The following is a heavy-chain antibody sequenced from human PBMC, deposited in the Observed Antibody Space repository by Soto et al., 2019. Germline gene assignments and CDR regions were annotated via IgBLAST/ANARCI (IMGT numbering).Heavy chain of an antibody. Sequence: SETLSLTCTVSGGSISSGGYYWSWIRQHPGKGLEWIGYIYYSGSTFYNPSLKSRVTISVDTSKNQFSLKLSSVTAADTAVNYCARGYYDSSGYSGYFDYWGQGTLVTVSS. D-gene: IGHD3-22*01. V-gene: IGHV4-31*03. CDR3: ARGYYDSSGYSGYFDY. CDR1: GGSISSGGYY. J-gene: IGHJ4*02. CDR2: IYYSGST.